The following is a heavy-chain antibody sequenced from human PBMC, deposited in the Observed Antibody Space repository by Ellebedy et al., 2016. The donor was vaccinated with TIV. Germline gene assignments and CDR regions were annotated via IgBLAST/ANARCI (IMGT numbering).Heavy chain of an antibody. V-gene: IGHV3-74*01. Sequence: PGGSLRLSCAASGFTFSSYWMHWVRQAPGKGLVWVSRLNSDGRSTSYADSVKGRFTISRDNAKNTLYLQMNSLRAEDTAVYYCARDRPTGIDYYGMDVWGQGTTVTVSS. D-gene: IGHD1-1*01. CDR3: ARDRPTGIDYYGMDV. J-gene: IGHJ6*02. CDR1: GFTFSSYW. CDR2: LNSDGRST.